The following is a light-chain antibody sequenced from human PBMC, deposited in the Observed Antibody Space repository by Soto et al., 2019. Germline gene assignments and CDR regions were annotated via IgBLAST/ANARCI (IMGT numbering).Light chain of an antibody. CDR3: CSYAGTFYV. CDR1: SSDVGAYNY. CDR2: EVN. Sequence: QSVLTQPASVSGSPGQSITISCTGTSSDVGAYNYVSWYQQYPGKAPKLMIYEVNNRPSGVSNRFSGSKSANTASLTISGLQAEDEADYYCCSYAGTFYVFGTGTKVTVL. J-gene: IGLJ1*01. V-gene: IGLV2-14*01.